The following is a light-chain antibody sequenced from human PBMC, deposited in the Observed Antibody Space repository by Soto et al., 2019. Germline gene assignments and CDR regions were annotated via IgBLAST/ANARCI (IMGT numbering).Light chain of an antibody. Sequence: DIQLTQSPSFLSASEGYRVTITCRASQDSHVFLAWYQHKPGKAPRLLIDSASTLQSGVPSRFSGSRSGTEFTLTISSLQPEDIATYYCQKFNNYPLTFGPGTKVDIK. J-gene: IGKJ3*01. CDR2: SAS. CDR1: QDSHVF. V-gene: IGKV1-9*01. CDR3: QKFNNYPLT.